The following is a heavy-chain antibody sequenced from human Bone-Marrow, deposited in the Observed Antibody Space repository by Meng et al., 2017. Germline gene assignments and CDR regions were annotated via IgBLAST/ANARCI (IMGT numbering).Heavy chain of an antibody. CDR1: GTSISSSHW. J-gene: IGHJ5*02. V-gene: IGHV4-4*02. D-gene: IGHD3-3*01. CDR3: ARAAYDIWSGYAP. Sequence: LPDSVPDPLKPSGTLSRTCAFAGTSISSSHWWGWVRQPPGKGLEWIGEIYHDGSTNYPPSLKSRVTISVDKSKNQFSLKLSSVTAADTAVYYCARAAYDIWSGYAPWGQGSLVTVSS. CDR2: IYHDGST.